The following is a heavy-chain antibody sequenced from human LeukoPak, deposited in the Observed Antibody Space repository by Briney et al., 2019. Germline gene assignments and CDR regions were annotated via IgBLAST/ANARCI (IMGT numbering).Heavy chain of an antibody. CDR1: GFTFSSYG. Sequence: PGRSLGLSCAASGFTFSSYGMHWVRQAPGKGLEWVAVISYDGSNKYYADSVKGRFTISRDNSKNTLYLQMNSLRAEDTAVYYCAKDRAPSIAAAYDAFDIWGQGTMVTVSS. CDR3: AKDRAPSIAAAYDAFDI. CDR2: ISYDGSNK. V-gene: IGHV3-30*18. J-gene: IGHJ3*02. D-gene: IGHD6-13*01.